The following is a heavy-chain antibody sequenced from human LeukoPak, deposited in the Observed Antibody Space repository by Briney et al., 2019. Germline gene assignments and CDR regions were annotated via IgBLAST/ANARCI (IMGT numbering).Heavy chain of an antibody. D-gene: IGHD6-13*01. Sequence: GASVKVSCKASGYTLTSYGISWVRQAPGQGLEWMGWISAYNGNTNYAQKLQGRVTMTTDTSTSTAYMELRSLRSDDTAVYYCARDRTVAAAGMLAGMDVWGKGTTVTVSS. V-gene: IGHV1-18*04. J-gene: IGHJ6*04. CDR3: ARDRTVAAAGMLAGMDV. CDR2: ISAYNGNT. CDR1: GYTLTSYG.